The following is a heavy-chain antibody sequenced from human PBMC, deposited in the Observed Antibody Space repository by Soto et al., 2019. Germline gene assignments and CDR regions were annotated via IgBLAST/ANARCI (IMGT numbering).Heavy chain of an antibody. J-gene: IGHJ5*02. CDR3: MNRPRA. V-gene: IGHV3-66*01. CDR2: IYSNGDT. Sequence: EVQLVESGGGLVQPGGSLRLSCAASEFTVGNNYMSWVRQAPGKGLEWVSLIYSNGDTRYADSVRGRFTISRDSSKNILYLQMNSLGADDPAIYYCMNRPRAWGRGTLVTVSS. CDR1: EFTVGNNY. D-gene: IGHD6-6*01.